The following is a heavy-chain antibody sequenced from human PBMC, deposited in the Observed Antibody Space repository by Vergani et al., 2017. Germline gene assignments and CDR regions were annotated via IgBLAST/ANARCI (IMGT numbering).Heavy chain of an antibody. J-gene: IGHJ6*03. D-gene: IGHD2-15*01. Sequence: QVQLVESGGGVVQPGRSLRLSCAASGFTFSSYGMHWVRQAPGKGLEWVAVISYDGSNKYYADSVKGRFTISRDNSKNPLYLQMNSLRAEDTAVYYCAKDGYCSGGSCYSRYYYYYMDVWGKGTTVTVSS. CDR1: GFTFSSYG. V-gene: IGHV3-30*18. CDR2: ISYDGSNK. CDR3: AKDGYCSGGSCYSRYYYYYMDV.